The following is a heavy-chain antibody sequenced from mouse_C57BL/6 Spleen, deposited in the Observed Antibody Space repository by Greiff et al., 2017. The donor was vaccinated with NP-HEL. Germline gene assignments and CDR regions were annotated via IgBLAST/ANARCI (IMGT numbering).Heavy chain of an antibody. CDR1: GFSLTSYG. D-gene: IGHD1-1*01. V-gene: IGHV2-6-1*01. CDR2: IWSDGST. Sequence: QVQLKESGPGLVAPSQSLSITCTVSGFSLTSYGVHWVRKPPGKGLEWLVVIWSDGSTTYNSALKSRLSISKDNSKSQVFLKMNSLQTDDTAMYYCARHTTTVVGAMDYWGQGTSVTVSS. J-gene: IGHJ4*01. CDR3: ARHTTTVVGAMDY.